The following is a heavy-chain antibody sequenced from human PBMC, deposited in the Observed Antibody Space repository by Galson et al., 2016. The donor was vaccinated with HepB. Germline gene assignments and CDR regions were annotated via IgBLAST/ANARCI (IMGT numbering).Heavy chain of an antibody. J-gene: IGHJ6*02. CDR2: IIPMFGTA. Sequence: SVKVSCKASGGTSSLYGITWVRQAPGQGLEWMGGIIPMFGTANYAQKFQGRVTISADKSTSTAYLELSSLSSDDTAVYYCAKWGEIPQQWLVRGTYGLDVWGQGTTVIVSS. V-gene: IGHV1-69*06. CDR3: AKWGEIPQQWLVRGTYGLDV. CDR1: GGTSSLYG. D-gene: IGHD6-19*01.